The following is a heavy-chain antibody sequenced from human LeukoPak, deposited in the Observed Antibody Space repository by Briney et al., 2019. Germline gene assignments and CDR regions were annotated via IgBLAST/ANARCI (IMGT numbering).Heavy chain of an antibody. CDR2: ISYDGSNK. CDR3: AKDTQMIVVVIPGGFDI. V-gene: IGHV3-30*18. J-gene: IGHJ3*02. D-gene: IGHD3-22*01. Sequence: GGSLRLSCAASGFTFSSYGMHWVRQAPGKGLEWVAVISYDGSNKDYADSVKGRFTISRDNSKNTLYLQMNSLRAEDTAVYYCAKDTQMIVVVIPGGFDIWGQGTMVTVSS. CDR1: GFTFSSYG.